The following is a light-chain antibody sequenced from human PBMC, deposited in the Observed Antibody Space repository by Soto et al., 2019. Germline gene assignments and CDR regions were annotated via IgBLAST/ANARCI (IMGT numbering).Light chain of an antibody. CDR1: QNVAKF. J-gene: IGKJ3*01. CDR3: QQFYGTPFT. V-gene: IGKV1-39*01. CDR2: GVS. Sequence: DIQVTQSPSSLSASLGDRVAITCRTSQNVAKFLNWYQQRPGKAPKLLILGVSSLQSGVPSRFSGSGSGTEFTLSISNLQAEDVAVYYCQQFYGTPFTFGPGTKVDVK.